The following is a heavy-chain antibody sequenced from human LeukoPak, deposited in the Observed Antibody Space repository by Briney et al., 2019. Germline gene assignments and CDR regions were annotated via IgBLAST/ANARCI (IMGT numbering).Heavy chain of an antibody. J-gene: IGHJ4*02. CDR2: INHSGST. Sequence: SETLSLTCAVYGGSFSGYYWSWIRQPPGKGLEWIGEINHSGSTNYNPSLKSRVTISVDTSKNQFSLKLSSVTAADTAVYYCARGSIYSSGHPFDYWGQGTLVTVSS. D-gene: IGHD5-18*01. V-gene: IGHV4-34*01. CDR1: GGSFSGYY. CDR3: ARGSIYSSGHPFDY.